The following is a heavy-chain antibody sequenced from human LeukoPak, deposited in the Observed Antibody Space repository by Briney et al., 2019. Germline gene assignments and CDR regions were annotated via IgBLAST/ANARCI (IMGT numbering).Heavy chain of an antibody. CDR3: ARGERLGPDF. Sequence: KPSGTLSLTCTVSGDSIIGYYWSWIRQPPGKGLEWIGYIHYSGSSNYNPSLQSRVTISVDTSRGHFSLKLSSATAADTAVYYCARGERLGPDFWGQGTLVTVSS. J-gene: IGHJ4*02. CDR1: GDSIIGYY. D-gene: IGHD1-1*01. CDR2: IHYSGSS. V-gene: IGHV4-59*01.